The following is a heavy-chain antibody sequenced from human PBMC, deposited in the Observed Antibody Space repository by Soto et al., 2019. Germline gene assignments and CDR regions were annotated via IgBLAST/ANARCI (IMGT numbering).Heavy chain of an antibody. D-gene: IGHD3-3*01. CDR1: GFTFSSYG. CDR3: ARGDLNYDFWSGYYPSYPPFDP. CDR2: IWYDGSKK. V-gene: IGHV3-33*01. J-gene: IGHJ5*02. Sequence: GGSLRLSCAASGFTFSSYGMYWVRQAPGKGLEWVAVIWYDGSKKYYEDSVKGRFTISRDNSKNTLYLQMNSLRAEDTAVYYCARGDLNYDFWSGYYPSYPPFDPWGQGTLVTVSS.